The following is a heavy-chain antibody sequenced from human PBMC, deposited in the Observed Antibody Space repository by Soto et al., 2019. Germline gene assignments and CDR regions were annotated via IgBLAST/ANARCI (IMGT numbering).Heavy chain of an antibody. V-gene: IGHV5-51*01. Sequence: GESPKTHRQGSGYSFTNYCNGRERQLPGKGQERMGIIYPGDPDTNYIQPYQGQVTISADKSISTAYLRWSSLKASDTAMYYCARRLLSYYDSSGYYFFGYAFDIWGQGTMVTVSS. CDR3: ARRLLSYYDSSGYYFFGYAFDI. CDR2: IYPGDPDT. D-gene: IGHD3-22*01. J-gene: IGHJ3*02. CDR1: GYSFTNYC.